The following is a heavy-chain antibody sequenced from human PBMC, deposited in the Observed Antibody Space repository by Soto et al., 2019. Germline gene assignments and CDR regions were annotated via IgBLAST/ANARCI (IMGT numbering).Heavy chain of an antibody. V-gene: IGHV3-33*01. D-gene: IGHD2-2*01. CDR3: AREGHCSSTSCYLPY. Sequence: QVQLVESGGGVVQPGRSLRLSCAASGFYFSSYGMHWVRQAPGKGLEGVAVIWYDGSNKYYADSVKGRFTISRDNSKNTLYLQMNSLRAEDTAVYYCAREGHCSSTSCYLPYWGQGTLVTVSS. J-gene: IGHJ4*02. CDR1: GFYFSSYG. CDR2: IWYDGSNK.